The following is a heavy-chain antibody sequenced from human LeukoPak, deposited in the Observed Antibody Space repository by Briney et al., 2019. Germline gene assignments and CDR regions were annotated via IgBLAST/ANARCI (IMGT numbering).Heavy chain of an antibody. CDR3: RTYRWGDSFEF. D-gene: IGHD3-16*01. V-gene: IGHV3-74*01. J-gene: IGHJ4*02. CDR1: GLSFSSYW. Sequence: GGSLRLSCAASGLSFSSYWMHWVRQDPGKGLVWVSSINDDGSRTSFADSVKGRFTISRDNAKNTVFLQMNSLRAEDTAVYYCRTYRWGDSFEFWGQGTLVTVSS. CDR2: INDDGSRT.